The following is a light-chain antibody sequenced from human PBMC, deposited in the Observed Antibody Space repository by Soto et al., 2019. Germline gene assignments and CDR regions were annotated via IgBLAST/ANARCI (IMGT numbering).Light chain of an antibody. Sequence: EIVVTQSPATLSLSPGERATLSCRASQSVSSYLAWYQQKPGQAPRLLIYDASNRATGIPARFSGSGSGTDFTLTISSLEPEDFAVYYCQQRSNWQGATFGGGTKAEIQ. CDR1: QSVSSY. CDR2: DAS. V-gene: IGKV3-11*01. J-gene: IGKJ4*01. CDR3: QQRSNWQGAT.